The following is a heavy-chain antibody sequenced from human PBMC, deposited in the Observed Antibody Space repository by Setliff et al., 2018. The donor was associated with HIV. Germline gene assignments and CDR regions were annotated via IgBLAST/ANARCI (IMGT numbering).Heavy chain of an antibody. D-gene: IGHD3-3*01. CDR3: ARRTIWGDAFDI. V-gene: IGHV4-38-2*02. J-gene: IGHJ3*02. CDR1: GYSISSGFY. CDR2: VFHSGDT. Sequence: SETLSLTCNVSGYSISSGFYWGWVRQPPGKGLEWIGNVFHSGDTDYNPSLKSRVTMSVETSENQFSLRLTSVTAADTAGYYCARRTIWGDAFDIWGQGTMVTVSS.